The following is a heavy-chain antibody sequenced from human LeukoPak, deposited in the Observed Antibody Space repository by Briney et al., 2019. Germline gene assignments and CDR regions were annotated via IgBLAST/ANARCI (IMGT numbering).Heavy chain of an antibody. CDR1: GLTFKSYG. CDR3: ARLYATSWGFFDP. Sequence: GGSLRLSCAASGLTFKSYGLHWVRRAPGKGLEWVAFIRNDGKTQYYADSVKGRFTISRDNSRNTMFLQMNSLRPEDTAVYYCARLYATSWGFFDPWGRGTLVTVSS. CDR2: IRNDGKTQ. D-gene: IGHD2-2*01. V-gene: IGHV3-30*02. J-gene: IGHJ2*01.